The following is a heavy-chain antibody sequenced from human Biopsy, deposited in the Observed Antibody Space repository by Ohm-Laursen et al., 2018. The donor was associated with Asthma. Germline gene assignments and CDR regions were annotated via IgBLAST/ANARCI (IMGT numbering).Heavy chain of an antibody. Sequence: GSSVKVSCKASGYTFISYAIHWVRQAPGQRLEWMGWINAGNGNTKYSQKFQGRVTISRDTSASTAYMDLSSLRSEDTAVYYCARERIAARQRRYYFDYWGQGTLVTVSS. CDR1: GYTFISYA. J-gene: IGHJ4*02. CDR2: INAGNGNT. CDR3: ARERIAARQRRYYFDY. V-gene: IGHV1-3*01. D-gene: IGHD6-6*01.